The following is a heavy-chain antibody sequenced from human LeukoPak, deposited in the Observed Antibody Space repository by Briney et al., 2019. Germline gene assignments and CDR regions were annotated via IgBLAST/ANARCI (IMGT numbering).Heavy chain of an antibody. Sequence: RASVKVSCTASGYTFTSYDVNWVRQATGQGLEWMGWMNPNSGNTGLAQKFQGRVTLTRDTSLSTAYMGLSNLRSDDTAVYYCARDEVVAAPNYFGMVVWGQGTTVSVSS. CDR2: MNPNSGNT. CDR1: GYTFTSYD. CDR3: ARDEVVAAPNYFGMVV. D-gene: IGHD2-15*01. V-gene: IGHV1-8*01. J-gene: IGHJ6*02.